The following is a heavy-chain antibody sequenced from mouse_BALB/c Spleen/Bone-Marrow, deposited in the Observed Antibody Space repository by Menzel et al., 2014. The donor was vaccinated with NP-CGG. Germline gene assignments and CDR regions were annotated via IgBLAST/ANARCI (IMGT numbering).Heavy chain of an antibody. V-gene: IGHV3-2*02. CDR3: ARYYDYDGDYFDY. CDR2: ITYSGST. D-gene: IGHD2-4*01. J-gene: IGHJ2*01. CDR1: GYSITSDYA. Sequence: EVQLQQSGPGLVKPSQSLSLTCTVTGYSITSDYAWNWIRQFPGNKLEWMGYITYSGSTSYNPSLKSRISITRDTSKNQFFLQLNSVTTEDTATYYRARYYDYDGDYFDYWGQGTTLTVSS.